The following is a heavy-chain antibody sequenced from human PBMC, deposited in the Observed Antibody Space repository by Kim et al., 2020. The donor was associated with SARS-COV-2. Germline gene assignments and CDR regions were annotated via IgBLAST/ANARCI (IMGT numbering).Heavy chain of an antibody. V-gene: IGHV3-30-3*01. CDR1: GFTFSSYA. CDR3: ARGIGSSSWYNVGYYYYYGMDV. J-gene: IGHJ6*02. Sequence: GGSLRLSCAASGFTFSSYAMHWVRQAPGKGLEWVAVISYDGSNKYYADSVKGRFTISRDNSKNTLYLQMNSLRAEDTAVYYCARGIGSSSWYNVGYYYYYGMDVWGQGTTVTVSS. D-gene: IGHD6-13*01. CDR2: ISYDGSNK.